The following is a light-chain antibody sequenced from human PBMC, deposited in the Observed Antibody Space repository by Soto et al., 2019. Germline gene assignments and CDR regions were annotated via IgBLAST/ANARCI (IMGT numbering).Light chain of an antibody. V-gene: IGKV3-20*01. Sequence: EIVLTQSPGTLSFPQGERSTLSFSASQSVSSSYLAWYQQKPGQAPRLLIYADSNRATGIPDRFSGSGSGTDFTLTISRLEPEDFAVYYCQQYGSSPKAFGQGTKVDNK. CDR3: QQYGSSPKA. J-gene: IGKJ1*01. CDR2: ADS. CDR1: QSVSSSY.